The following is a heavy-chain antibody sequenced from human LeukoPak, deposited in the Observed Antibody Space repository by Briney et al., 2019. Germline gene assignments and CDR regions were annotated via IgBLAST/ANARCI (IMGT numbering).Heavy chain of an antibody. CDR1: GYTFTGYY. V-gene: IGHV1/OR15-2*01. CDR2: ISTYNGNT. J-gene: IGHJ4*02. Sequence: ASVKVSCKASGYTFTGYYMHWVRQAPGQGLEWMGWISTYNGNTNYAQKFQGRVTLTTDTSTSTAYIELSRLRSDDTAVYYCARSAESSSWVEFDYWGQGTLVTVSS. D-gene: IGHD6-13*01. CDR3: ARSAESSSWVEFDY.